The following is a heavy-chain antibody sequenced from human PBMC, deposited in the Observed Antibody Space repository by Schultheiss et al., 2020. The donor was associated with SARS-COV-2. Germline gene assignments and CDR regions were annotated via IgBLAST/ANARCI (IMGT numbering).Heavy chain of an antibody. D-gene: IGHD3/OR15-3a*01. Sequence: GGSLRLSCAASGFTFSGSAMHWVRQASGKGLEWVSAISGSGGSTYYADSVKGRFTISRDNSKNTLYLQMNSLRAEDTAVYYCARDLEAKGYTASMIFNWGQGTLVTVSS. CDR2: ISGSGGST. CDR3: ARDLEAKGYTASMIFN. V-gene: IGHV3-23*01. J-gene: IGHJ4*02. CDR1: GFTFSGSA.